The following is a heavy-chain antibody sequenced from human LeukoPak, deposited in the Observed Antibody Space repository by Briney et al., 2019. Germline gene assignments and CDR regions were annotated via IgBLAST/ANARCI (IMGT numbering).Heavy chain of an antibody. D-gene: IGHD3-22*01. Sequence: SETLSLTCTVSGGSISRYYWNWIRQPPGERLEWIGWIHYSGSTTYNPSLESRVTMSVDTSKNRISLKMTSVTAADTATYYCARWGYFDSSGYFVVDYWGQGALVTVSS. CDR1: GGSISRYY. J-gene: IGHJ4*02. CDR3: ARWGYFDSSGYFVVDY. V-gene: IGHV4-59*01. CDR2: IHYSGST.